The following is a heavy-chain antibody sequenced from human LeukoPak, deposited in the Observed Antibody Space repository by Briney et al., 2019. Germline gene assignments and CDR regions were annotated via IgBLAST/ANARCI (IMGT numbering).Heavy chain of an antibody. Sequence: PGRSLRLSCAASGFTFSSYAMHWVRQAPGKGLEWVAVISYDGSNKYYADSAKGRFTISRDNSKNTLYLQMNSLRAEDTAVYYCARGSLGYSCWGQGTLVTVSS. D-gene: IGHD5-18*01. J-gene: IGHJ4*02. V-gene: IGHV3-30-3*01. CDR3: ARGSLGYSC. CDR1: GFTFSSYA. CDR2: ISYDGSNK.